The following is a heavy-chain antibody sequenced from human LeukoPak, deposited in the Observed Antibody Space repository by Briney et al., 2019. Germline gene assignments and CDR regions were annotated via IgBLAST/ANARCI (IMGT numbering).Heavy chain of an antibody. Sequence: ASVKVSCKASGYTFTGYYMHWVRQAPGQGLEWMGWINPNSGGTNYAQKFQGRVTMTRDTSISTAYMELSSLRSEDTAVYYCARDRNMITFGGVIVRVAFDIWGQGTMVTVSS. V-gene: IGHV1-2*02. CDR3: ARDRNMITFGGVIVRVAFDI. CDR1: GYTFTGYY. CDR2: INPNSGGT. D-gene: IGHD3-16*02. J-gene: IGHJ3*02.